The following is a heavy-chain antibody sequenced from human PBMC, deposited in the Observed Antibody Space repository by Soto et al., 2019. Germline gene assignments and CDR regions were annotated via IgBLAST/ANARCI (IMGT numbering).Heavy chain of an antibody. V-gene: IGHV4-59*01. CDR1: WDFISATS. J-gene: IGHJ4*02. Sequence: GTLCPTDTVCWDFISATSCILAVEPPGKGLEWIGNIHYNGNTKYNPSLKSRVSMSVDTSKNQFSLRLISVTAADTAKYFCAREGNLGRWLQPLDFWGQGTLVTVSS. CDR3: AREGNLGRWLQPLDF. D-gene: IGHD5-12*01. CDR2: IHYNGNT.